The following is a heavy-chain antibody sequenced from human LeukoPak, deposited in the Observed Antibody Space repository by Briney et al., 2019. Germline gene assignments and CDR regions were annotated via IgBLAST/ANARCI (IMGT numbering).Heavy chain of an antibody. D-gene: IGHD5-24*01. CDR1: GFTFSSYG. CDR3: AKAGEILNWFVP. Sequence: PGGSLRLSCAASGFTFSSYGMHWVRQAPGKGREGVAVIWYDGSNKYYADSVKGRLTISRDNSKNTLYLQMNSLRAEDRAVYYCAKAGEILNWFVPWGQGTLVTVSS. V-gene: IGHV3-33*06. CDR2: IWYDGSNK. J-gene: IGHJ5*02.